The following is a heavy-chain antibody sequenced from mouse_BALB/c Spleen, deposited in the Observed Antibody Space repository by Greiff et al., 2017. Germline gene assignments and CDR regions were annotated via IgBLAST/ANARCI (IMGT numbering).Heavy chain of an antibody. CDR1: GFSLTSYG. CDR3: ARDIRGYYAMDY. D-gene: IGHD1-1*01. V-gene: IGHV2-2*01. CDR2: IWSGGST. J-gene: IGHJ4*01. Sequence: QVQLQQSGPGLVQPSQSLSITCTVSGFSLTSYGVHWVRQSPGKGLEWLGVIWSGGSTDYNAAFISRLSISKDNSKSQVFLKMNSLQTDDTARYYCARDIRGYYAMDYWGQGTSVTVSS.